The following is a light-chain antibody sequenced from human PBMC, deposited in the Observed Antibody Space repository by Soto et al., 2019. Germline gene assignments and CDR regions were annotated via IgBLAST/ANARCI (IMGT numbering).Light chain of an antibody. Sequence: EIVLTKSPATLSLSPGERATLSCRASQSVSSYLAWYQQKPGQAPRLLIYDASNRATGIPARFSGSGSGTDFTLTISSLEPEDFAVYYYQQRSNWPPYTFGQGTKLEIK. CDR3: QQRSNWPPYT. CDR2: DAS. CDR1: QSVSSY. V-gene: IGKV3-11*01. J-gene: IGKJ2*01.